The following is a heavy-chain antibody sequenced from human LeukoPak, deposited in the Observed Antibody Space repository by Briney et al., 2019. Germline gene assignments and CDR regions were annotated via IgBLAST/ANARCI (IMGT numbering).Heavy chain of an antibody. CDR2: ISSSSSTI. Sequence: QPGGSLRLSCAASGFTFSSFSMNWVRQAPGKGLEWVSYISSSSSTIYYADSVKGRFTISRDNAKNSLYLQMNSLRAEDTAVYYCARGGSWAGADYFDYWGQGTLVTVSS. V-gene: IGHV3-48*01. J-gene: IGHJ4*02. CDR3: ARGGSWAGADYFDY. D-gene: IGHD1-26*01. CDR1: GFTFSSFS.